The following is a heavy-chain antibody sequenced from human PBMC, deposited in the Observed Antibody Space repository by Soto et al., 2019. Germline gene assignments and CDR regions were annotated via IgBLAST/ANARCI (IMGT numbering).Heavy chain of an antibody. CDR1: GFTFSSYS. J-gene: IGHJ4*02. CDR2: ISSSSSTI. Sequence: AGSLRLSCAASGFTFSSYSMNWVRQAPGKGLEWVSYISSSSSTIYYADSVKGRFTISRDNAKNSLYLQMNSLRAEDTAVYYCASASSQKYGDYVPFDYWGQGTLVTVSS. V-gene: IGHV3-48*01. D-gene: IGHD4-17*01. CDR3: ASASSQKYGDYVPFDY.